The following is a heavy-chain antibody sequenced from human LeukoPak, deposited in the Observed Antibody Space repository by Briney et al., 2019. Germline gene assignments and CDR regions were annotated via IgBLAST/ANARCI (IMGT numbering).Heavy chain of an antibody. Sequence: GGSLRLSCAASGFPFNNYAMSGVRQAPGKGLEWVSAISASGGTTYYADSVKGRFTISRDNSENTLFLQMHSLRAEDTAVYYCAKEPREYCSSTSCPNWFDSWGQGTLVTVSS. CDR1: GFPFNNYA. CDR2: ISASGGTT. V-gene: IGHV3-23*01. CDR3: AKEPREYCSSTSCPNWFDS. D-gene: IGHD2-2*01. J-gene: IGHJ5*01.